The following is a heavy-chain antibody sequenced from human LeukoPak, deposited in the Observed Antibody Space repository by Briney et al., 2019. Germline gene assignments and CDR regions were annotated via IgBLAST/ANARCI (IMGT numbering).Heavy chain of an antibody. CDR3: ARDLPGITVAGATEH. D-gene: IGHD6-19*01. J-gene: IGHJ1*01. Sequence: GGSLRLSCAASGFTFSSYAMRWVRQAPGKGLEWVAVISYDGSNKYYADSVKGRFTISRDNSKNTLYLQMNSLRAEDTAVYYCARDLPGITVAGATEHWGQGTLVTVSS. V-gene: IGHV3-30*04. CDR1: GFTFSSYA. CDR2: ISYDGSNK.